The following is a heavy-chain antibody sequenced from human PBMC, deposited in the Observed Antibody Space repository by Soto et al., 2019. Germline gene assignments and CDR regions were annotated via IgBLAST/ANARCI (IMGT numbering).Heavy chain of an antibody. CDR2: TYYRSKWYN. CDR1: GDSVSSNSAA. J-gene: IGHJ3*02. D-gene: IGHD6-13*01. V-gene: IGHV6-1*01. Sequence: SQTLSLTCAISGDSVSSNSAAWNWIRQSPSRGLEWLGRTYYRSKWYNDYAVSVKSRITINPDTSKNQFSLQLNSVTPEDTAVYYCARAKGDIAAAGTVEIAFDIWGQGTMVTVSS. CDR3: ARAKGDIAAAGTVEIAFDI.